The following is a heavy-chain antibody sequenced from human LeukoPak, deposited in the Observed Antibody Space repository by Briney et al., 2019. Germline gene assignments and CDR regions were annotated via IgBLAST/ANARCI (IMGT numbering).Heavy chain of an antibody. V-gene: IGHV3-11*04. J-gene: IGHJ4*02. CDR3: AIPSSYDGSRYYHAY. CDR2: ISSSGRTI. Sequence: GGSLRLSCAASGFTFSDYYMNWIRQAPGKGLEWVSYISSSGRTIYYADSVKGRFTISRDNAKKILYLQMNSLRADDTAVYYCAIPSSYDGSRYYHAYWGQGTLVSVSS. D-gene: IGHD3-22*01. CDR1: GFTFSDYY.